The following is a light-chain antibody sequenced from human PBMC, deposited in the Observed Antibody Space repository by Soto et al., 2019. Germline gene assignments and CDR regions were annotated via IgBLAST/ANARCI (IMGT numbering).Light chain of an antibody. V-gene: IGKV3-15*01. CDR1: QSVATN. CDR3: QQYNNWPPIT. CDR2: GAS. Sequence: EAVLTQSPATLSVSPGERATLSCRASQSVATNLAWYQQRPGQAPRLLIYGASKRAIGLPARFSGSGSGTEFTHTISSLQSEDFAVYYCQQYNNWPPITFGQGTRLEI. J-gene: IGKJ5*01.